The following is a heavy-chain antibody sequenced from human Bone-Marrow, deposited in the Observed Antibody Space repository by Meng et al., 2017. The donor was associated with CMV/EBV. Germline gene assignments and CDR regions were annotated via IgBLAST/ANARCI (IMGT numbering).Heavy chain of an antibody. D-gene: IGHD1-26*01. Sequence: ASVKVSCKASGYTFAGYYMHWVRQAPGQGLEWMGIINPSGGSTSYAQKFQGRVTMTRDTSTSTVYMELCSLRSEDTAVYYCARTGGSYVVRNAFDIWGQGTMVTVSS. J-gene: IGHJ3*02. CDR2: INPSGGST. CDR3: ARTGGSYVVRNAFDI. CDR1: GYTFAGYY. V-gene: IGHV1-46*01.